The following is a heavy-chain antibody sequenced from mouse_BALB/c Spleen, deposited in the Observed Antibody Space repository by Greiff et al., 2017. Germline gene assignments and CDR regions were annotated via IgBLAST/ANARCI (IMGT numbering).Heavy chain of an antibody. J-gene: IGHJ3*01. V-gene: IGHV2-9*02. CDR2: IWAGGST. CDR3: ARANYGSWAWFAY. CDR1: GFSLTSYG. D-gene: IGHD2-1*01. Sequence: VKLVESGPGLVAPSQSLSITCTVSGFSLTSYGVHWVRQPPGKGLEWLGVIWAGGSTNYNSALMSRLSISKDNSKSQVFLKMNSLQTDDTAMYYCARANYGSWAWFAYWGQGTLVTVSA.